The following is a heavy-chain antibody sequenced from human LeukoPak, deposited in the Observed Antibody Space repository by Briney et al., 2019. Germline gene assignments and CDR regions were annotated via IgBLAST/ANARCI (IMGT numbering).Heavy chain of an antibody. CDR2: INPDTGDT. D-gene: IGHD3-10*01. CDR3: ASRGVTARYYFDS. J-gene: IGHJ4*02. V-gene: IGHV1-2*02. Sequence: GASVKVSCKASGYTFTGYYLHWVRQAPGQGLEWMGWINPDTGDTNYAQKFQGRVTMIRDTSINTAYMDLSNLGSDDTAVYYCASRGVTARYYFDSWGQGTLVTVSS. CDR1: GYTFTGYY.